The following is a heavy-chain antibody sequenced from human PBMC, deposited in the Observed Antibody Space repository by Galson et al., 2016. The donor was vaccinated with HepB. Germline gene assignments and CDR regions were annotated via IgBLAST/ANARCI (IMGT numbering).Heavy chain of an antibody. Sequence: ETLSLTCSVSGGSIGNSYCSWVRQPPGKGLEYIGCISHTGTANYNPSLMSRVTISLDTSKKQFSLRLSSVTAADTAVYYCAKMSGGEGADFDLWGQGTLVTVSS. CDR3: AKMSGGEGADFDL. CDR2: ISHTGTA. CDR1: GGSIGNSY. J-gene: IGHJ4*02. D-gene: IGHD2-21*01. V-gene: IGHV4-59*01.